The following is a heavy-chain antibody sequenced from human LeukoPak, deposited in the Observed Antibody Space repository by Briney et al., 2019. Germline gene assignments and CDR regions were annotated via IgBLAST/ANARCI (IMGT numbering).Heavy chain of an antibody. D-gene: IGHD4-17*01. CDR3: AKVDSSDYGDLRIPADY. CDR2: ISYDGSNK. V-gene: IGHV3-30*18. Sequence: ARSLRLSCAASGFIFSSYGMHWVRQAPGKGLEWVAVISYDGSNKYYADSVKGRFTISRDNSKNTLYLQMNSLRVEDTAVYYRAKVDSSDYGDLRIPADYWGQGTLVTVSS. CDR1: GFIFSSYG. J-gene: IGHJ4*02.